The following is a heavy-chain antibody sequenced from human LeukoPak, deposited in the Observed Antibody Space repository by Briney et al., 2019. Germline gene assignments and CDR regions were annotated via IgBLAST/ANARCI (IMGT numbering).Heavy chain of an antibody. J-gene: IGHJ4*02. CDR3: ARGIAAADSWDY. CDR2: IYYSGST. Sequence: SETLSLTCTVSGGSISSYYWSWIRQPPGKGLEWIGYIYYSGSTNYNPSLKSRVTISVDTSKNQFSLKLSSVTAADTAVYYCARGIAAADSWDYWGQGTLVTVSS. CDR1: GGSISSYY. V-gene: IGHV4-59*01. D-gene: IGHD6-13*01.